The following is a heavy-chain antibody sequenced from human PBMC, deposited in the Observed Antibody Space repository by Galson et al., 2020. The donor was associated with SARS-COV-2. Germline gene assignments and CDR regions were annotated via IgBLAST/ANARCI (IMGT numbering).Heavy chain of an antibody. CDR3: ARANEGNYYYGMDV. D-gene: IGHD2-8*01. CDR1: GFTFSSYA. J-gene: IGHJ6*02. Sequence: GGSLRLSCAASGFTFSSYAMHWVRQAPGKGLEWVAVISYDGSNKYYADSVKGRFTISRDNSKNTLYLQMNSLRAEDTAVYYCARANEGNYYYGMDVWGQGTTVTVSS. CDR2: ISYDGSNK. V-gene: IGHV3-30-3*01.